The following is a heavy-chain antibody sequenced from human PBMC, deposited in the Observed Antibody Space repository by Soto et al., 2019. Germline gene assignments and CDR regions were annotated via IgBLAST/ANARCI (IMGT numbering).Heavy chain of an antibody. CDR1: GGSLSSSSYY. J-gene: IGHJ6*02. CDR2: VYYGGST. Sequence: PSETLSLTCTVSGGSLSSSSYYWGWIRQPPGKGLEWIGNVYYGGSTYYNPSLKSRVTISVETSKSQFSLKLSSVTAADTAVYYCAGGDYYHSSGYYFYYYTMDVWGQGTTVTVSS. CDR3: AGGDYYHSSGYYFYYYTMDV. D-gene: IGHD3-22*01. V-gene: IGHV4-39*01.